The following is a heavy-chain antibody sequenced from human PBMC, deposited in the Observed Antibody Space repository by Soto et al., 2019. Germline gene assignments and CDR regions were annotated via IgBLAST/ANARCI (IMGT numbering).Heavy chain of an antibody. Sequence: ASVKVSCKASGYTFAIYDINWVRQATGQGLEWMGWMNPNSGNTGYAQKFQGRVTMTRNTSISTAYMELSSLRSEDTAVYYCARGRKRGYCSSTSCYAGNWFDPWGQGTLVTVSS. CDR2: MNPNSGNT. V-gene: IGHV1-8*01. D-gene: IGHD2-2*01. CDR1: GYTFAIYD. J-gene: IGHJ5*02. CDR3: ARGRKRGYCSSTSCYAGNWFDP.